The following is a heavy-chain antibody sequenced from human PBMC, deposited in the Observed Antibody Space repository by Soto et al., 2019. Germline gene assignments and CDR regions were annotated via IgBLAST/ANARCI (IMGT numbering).Heavy chain of an antibody. Sequence: ASVKVSCKAPRYIFTAYFMHWVRQAPGQGLEWMGWINPNNGATHYGLSFQGRVTMTRDTSISTAYLELSSLRSDDTAVYYCASHDPGARFDPWGQGTLVTVSS. CDR3: ASHDPGARFDP. J-gene: IGHJ5*02. V-gene: IGHV1-2*02. CDR2: INPNNGAT. CDR1: RYIFTAYF. D-gene: IGHD1-1*01.